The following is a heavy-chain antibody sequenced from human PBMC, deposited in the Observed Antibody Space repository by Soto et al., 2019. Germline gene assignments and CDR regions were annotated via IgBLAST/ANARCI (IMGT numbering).Heavy chain of an antibody. CDR2: ISGGGDRA. CDR1: GFTFINYA. J-gene: IGHJ2*01. V-gene: IGHV3-23*01. D-gene: IGHD2-2*01. Sequence: EVQLLESGGGLVQPGGSLRLSCVGYGFTFINYAMNWVRQTPGKGLEWVSTISGGGDRAFDADTVKGRFTISRDNSKNTVNLQMNSLRADDTAVYYCARKVLGSTSRPDWWYFYLWGRGTLVTVSS. CDR3: ARKVLGSTSRPDWWYFYL.